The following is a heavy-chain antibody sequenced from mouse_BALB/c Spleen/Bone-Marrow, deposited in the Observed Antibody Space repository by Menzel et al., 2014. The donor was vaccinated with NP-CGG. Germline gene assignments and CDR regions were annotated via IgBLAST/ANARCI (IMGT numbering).Heavy chain of an antibody. CDR3: ARRGYYGTFLFAY. CDR1: GYSITSDSA. Sequence: VQLQQSGPGLVKPSQSLSLTCTVTGYSITSDSAWNWIRQFPGNKLEWMAYISYSGSTTYNPSLKSRISITRDTSKNQFFLQLNSVTTEDTATYYCARRGYYGTFLFAYWGQGTLVTVS. CDR2: ISYSGST. V-gene: IGHV3-2*02. D-gene: IGHD2-1*01. J-gene: IGHJ3*01.